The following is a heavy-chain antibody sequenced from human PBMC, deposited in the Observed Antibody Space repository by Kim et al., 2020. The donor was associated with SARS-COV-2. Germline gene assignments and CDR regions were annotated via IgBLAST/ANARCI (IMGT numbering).Heavy chain of an antibody. CDR2: INPNSGGT. CDR3: ARGDVIRYYYRGVDV. CDR1: GYTFNAYY. Sequence: ASVKVSCKASGYTFNAYYMYWVRQAPGQGLEWMGWINPNSGGTHYAQKFQGRVTMTSDTSVSTPYMELSRLSSDDTALYYCARGDVIRYYYRGVDVWGQG. V-gene: IGHV1-2*02. J-gene: IGHJ6*02.